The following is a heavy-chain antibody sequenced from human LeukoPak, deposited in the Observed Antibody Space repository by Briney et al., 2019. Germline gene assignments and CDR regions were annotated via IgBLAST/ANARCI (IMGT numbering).Heavy chain of an antibody. J-gene: IGHJ4*02. V-gene: IGHV3-15*01. CDR1: GFTFSSYA. CDR3: TTSNFGFPFDY. D-gene: IGHD3-3*01. CDR2: IKRKPDGGAT. Sequence: GESLRLPCEASGFTFSSYAMTWVRQAPGKGLEWVGRIKRKPDGGATDYAAPVKGRFTISRDDSKSTLYLQMNSLKTEDTAVYYCTTSNFGFPFDYWGQGTLVTVSS.